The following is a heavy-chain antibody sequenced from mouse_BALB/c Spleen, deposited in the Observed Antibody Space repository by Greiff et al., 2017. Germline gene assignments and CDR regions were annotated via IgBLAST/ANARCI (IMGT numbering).Heavy chain of an antibody. D-gene: IGHD2-3*01. CDR1: GYTFSSYW. V-gene: IGHV1-74*01. CDR3: ARRDGLYWYFDV. J-gene: IGHJ1*01. Sequence: QVQLQQSGAELMKPGASVKISCKATGYTFSSYWIEWVKQRPGHGLEWIGMIHPSDSETRLNQKFKDKATLTVDKSSSTAYMQLSSPTSEDSAVYYCARRDGLYWYFDVWGAGTTVTVSS. CDR2: IHPSDSET.